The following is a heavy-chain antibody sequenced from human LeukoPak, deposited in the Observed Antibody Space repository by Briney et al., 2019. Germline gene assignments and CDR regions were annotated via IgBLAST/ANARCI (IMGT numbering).Heavy chain of an antibody. J-gene: IGHJ4*02. Sequence: SETLSLTCTVSGGSISSSSYYWGWLRQPPGQGLEWIGSIYYSGSTYYNPSLRSRVTISVDMTQNQFSLKLSSVTAADTAVYYCARHVIVGGTGFDYWGQGTLVTVSS. CDR2: IYYSGST. D-gene: IGHD1-26*01. CDR3: ARHVIVGGTGFDY. CDR1: GGSISSSSYY. V-gene: IGHV4-39*01.